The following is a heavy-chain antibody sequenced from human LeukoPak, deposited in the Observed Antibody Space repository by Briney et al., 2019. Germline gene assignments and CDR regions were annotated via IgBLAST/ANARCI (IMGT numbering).Heavy chain of an antibody. D-gene: IGHD1-14*01. CDR1: GGSISSSY. Sequence: SETLSLTCIVSGGSISSSYWSWIRQSPGKGLEWIGYIYYSGSTGSTYYNPSLKSRVTISVDTSKNQFSLKLSSVTAADTAVYYCARGRKIFRYWGQGTLVTVSS. CDR2: IYYSGSTGST. J-gene: IGHJ4*02. CDR3: ARGRKIFRY. V-gene: IGHV4-59*08.